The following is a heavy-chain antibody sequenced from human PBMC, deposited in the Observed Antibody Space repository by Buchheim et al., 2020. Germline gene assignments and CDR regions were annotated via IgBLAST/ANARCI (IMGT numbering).Heavy chain of an antibody. D-gene: IGHD2-15*01. CDR3: ARDIVVVVAATPRRYYGMDV. J-gene: IGHJ6*02. CDR1: GYTFTSYY. V-gene: IGHV1-46*01. Sequence: QVQLVQPGAEVKKPGASVKVSCKASGYTFTSYYMHWVRQAPGQGLEWMGIINPSGGSTSYAQKFQGRVTMTRDTSTSTVYMELSSLRSEDTAVYYCARDIVVVVAATPRRYYGMDVWGQGTT. CDR2: INPSGGST.